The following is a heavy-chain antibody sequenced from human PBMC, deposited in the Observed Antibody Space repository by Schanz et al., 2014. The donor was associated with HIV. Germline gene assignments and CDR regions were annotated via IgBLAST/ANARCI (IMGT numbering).Heavy chain of an antibody. V-gene: IGHV3-33*01. Sequence: QVQLVESGGGVVQPGRSLRLSCAASGFTFSSYGMHWVRQAPGKGLEWVAVLWHDGTNKYYVDSVKDRFTISRDNSKTTLYLQMSGLRADDTAVYYCARTSRIVVPDRDPRLSYLYGMDVWGQGTTVIVSS. CDR1: GFTFSSYG. D-gene: IGHD3-22*01. J-gene: IGHJ6*02. CDR3: ARTSRIVVPDRDPRLSYLYGMDV. CDR2: LWHDGTNK.